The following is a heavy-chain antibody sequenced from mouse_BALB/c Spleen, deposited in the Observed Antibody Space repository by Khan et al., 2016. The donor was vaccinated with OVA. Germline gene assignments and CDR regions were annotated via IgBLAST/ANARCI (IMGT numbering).Heavy chain of an antibody. CDR3: SRDDYFVWDAMDY. V-gene: IGHV1S56*01. CDR1: GFTFRTYY. CDR2: IYRGTVNT. J-gene: IGHJ4*01. D-gene: IGHD2-4*01. Sequence: QVQLQQSGPELVKPGASVRISCKASGFTFRTYYIHWVKQRPGQGLEWIGWIYRGTVNTKYNERLKGKATLTAEKYSTTAYMHLSSLTSKDAADYCCSRDDYFVWDAMDYWGQGSSVTVSS.